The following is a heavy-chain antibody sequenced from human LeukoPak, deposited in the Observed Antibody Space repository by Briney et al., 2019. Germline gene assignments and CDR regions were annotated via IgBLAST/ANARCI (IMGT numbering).Heavy chain of an antibody. CDR2: YNVYNGNT. D-gene: IGHD3-16*02. Sequence: ASVKVTCKASGYTFLSYGISSARQAPGQGLELMGWYNVYNGNTKYAQKLQGRVTMTTDTFTSTAYMEMTRLRSDDTAVYYCARDQYDSVWDSHRPYFDYWGQGTLVTVSS. CDR1: GYTFLSYG. V-gene: IGHV1-18*01. CDR3: ARDQYDSVWDSHRPYFDY. J-gene: IGHJ4*02.